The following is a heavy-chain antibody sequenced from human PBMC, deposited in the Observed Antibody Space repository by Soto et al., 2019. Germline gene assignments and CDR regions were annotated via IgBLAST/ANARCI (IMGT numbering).Heavy chain of an antibody. CDR2: IMPIFGTA. D-gene: IGHD2-2*01. CDR1: GGTFSSYA. Sequence: QVQLVQSGAEVKKPGSSVKVSCKASGGTFSSYAISWVRQAPGQGLVWMGGIMPIFGTANYAQKFHGRVTITADESTSTAYMELSSLRSEDTAVYYCARDGYCISTSCEDYWGQGTLVTVSS. J-gene: IGHJ4*02. CDR3: ARDGYCISTSCEDY. V-gene: IGHV1-69*12.